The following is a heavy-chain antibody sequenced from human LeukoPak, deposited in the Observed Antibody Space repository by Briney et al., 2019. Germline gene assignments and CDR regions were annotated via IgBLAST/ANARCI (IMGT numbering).Heavy chain of an antibody. D-gene: IGHD3-22*01. CDR1: GFTFTNAW. CDR2: GKSKSDGGTT. V-gene: IGHV3-15*01. J-gene: IGHJ4*02. CDR3: TRDRDYYDSSGYYLGY. Sequence: GWSLRLSCPASGFTFTNAWMSWVRQAPGKGLDWVGRGKSKSDGGTTDFAAPVKGRFTISRDDSKNTLYLQMNSLKTEDTAVYYCTRDRDYYDSSGYYLGYWGQGTLVTVSS.